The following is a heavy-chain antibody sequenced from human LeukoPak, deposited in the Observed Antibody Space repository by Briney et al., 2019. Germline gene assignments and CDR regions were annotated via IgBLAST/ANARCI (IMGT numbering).Heavy chain of an antibody. CDR2: IPYDGSDK. CDR1: GFTFSSYG. V-gene: IGHV3-30*18. CDR3: AKVASGSYYNWPFDY. D-gene: IGHD1-26*01. J-gene: IGHJ4*02. Sequence: PGRSLRLSCAASGFTFSSYGMHWVRQAPGKVLEWVAVIPYDGSDKYYGDSMKGRFSISRDNSKNTLYLQMNSLRAEDTAVYYCAKVASGSYYNWPFDYWGQGTLVTVSS.